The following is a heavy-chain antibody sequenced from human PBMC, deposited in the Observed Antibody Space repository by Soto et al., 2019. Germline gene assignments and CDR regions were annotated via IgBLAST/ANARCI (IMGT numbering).Heavy chain of an antibody. CDR1: GFSLSNARMG. J-gene: IGHJ6*02. CDR2: IFSNDEK. Sequence: QVTLKESGPVLVKPTETVTLTCTVSGFSLSNARMGVSWIRQPPGKALEWLAHIFSNDEKSYSTSLKSRLTISKDTSKSQVVLTMTNMDPVDTATYYCARITSSGYYSYYYGMDVWGQGTTVTVSS. CDR3: ARITSSGYYSYYYGMDV. V-gene: IGHV2-26*01. D-gene: IGHD3-3*01.